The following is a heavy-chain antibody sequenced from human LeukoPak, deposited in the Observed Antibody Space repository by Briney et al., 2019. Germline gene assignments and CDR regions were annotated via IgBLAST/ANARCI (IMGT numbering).Heavy chain of an antibody. CDR3: ARAGFVDAPMVHFDY. CDR1: GYTFTGYY. Sequence: AALVKVSCKASGYTFTGYYMHWVRQAPGQGLEWMGWINPNSGGANYAQKFQDRVTMTTDTSVSTAYMELSRLRSDDTAMFFCARAGFVDAPMVHFDYWGQGTLVTVSS. CDR2: INPNSGGA. V-gene: IGHV1-2*02. D-gene: IGHD5-18*01. J-gene: IGHJ4*02.